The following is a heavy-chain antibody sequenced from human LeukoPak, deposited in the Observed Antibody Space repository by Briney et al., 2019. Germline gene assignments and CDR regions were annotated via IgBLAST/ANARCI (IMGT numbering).Heavy chain of an antibody. CDR2: IYHSGST. V-gene: IGHV4-30-2*01. D-gene: IGHD4-17*01. CDR1: GGSISSGGYS. CDR3: AREYGDNYYFDY. Sequence: SETLSLTCAVSGGSISSGGYSWSWIRQPPGKGLEWIGYIYHSGSTYYNPSLKSRVTISVDRSKNQFSLKLSSVTAADTAVYYCAREYGDNYYFDYWGQGTLVTVSS. J-gene: IGHJ4*02.